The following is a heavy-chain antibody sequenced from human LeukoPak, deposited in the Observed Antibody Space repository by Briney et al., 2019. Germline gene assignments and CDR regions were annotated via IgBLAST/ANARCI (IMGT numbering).Heavy chain of an antibody. CDR3: ARVASSGYYYTAPYYYYYYMDV. D-gene: IGHD3-22*01. J-gene: IGHJ6*03. CDR2: ISSGSSAI. V-gene: IGHV3-21*01. Sequence: NPGGSLRLSCEASGFTFTTYSMAWVRQAPGKGLEWVSIISSGSSAIFSADALKGRFTISRDDAKNLLYLDMNSLRAEDTAVYYCARVASSGYYYTAPYYYYYYMDVWGKGTTVTVSS. CDR1: GFTFTTYS.